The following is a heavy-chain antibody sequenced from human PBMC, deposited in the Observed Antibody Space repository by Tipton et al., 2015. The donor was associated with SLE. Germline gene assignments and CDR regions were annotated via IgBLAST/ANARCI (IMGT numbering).Heavy chain of an antibody. CDR1: GGSFSGFY. CDR2: IYYSGST. D-gene: IGHD5-24*01. V-gene: IGHV4-34*01. Sequence: TLSLTCAVYGGSFSGFYWSWIRQSPGKGLEWIGSIYYSGSTNYNPSLKSRVTISVDTSKNQFSLNLSSVTAADTAVYYCSRMASTNALWGQGTLVSVSS. CDR3: SRMASTNAL. J-gene: IGHJ4*02.